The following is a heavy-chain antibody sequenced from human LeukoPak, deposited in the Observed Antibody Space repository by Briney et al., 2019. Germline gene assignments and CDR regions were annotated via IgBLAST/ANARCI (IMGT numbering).Heavy chain of an antibody. J-gene: IGHJ6*04. CDR2: IIPIFGTA. V-gene: IGHV1-69*13. D-gene: IGHD2-2*01. CDR1: GGTFSSYA. Sequence: SVKVSCKASGGTFSSYAMSWVRQAPGQGLEWMGAIIPIFGTANYAQKFQGRVTITADESTSTAYMELSSLRSEDTAVYYCARGRSDIVVVPAARRNYYYYGMDVWGKATTVTVSS. CDR3: ARGRSDIVVVPAARRNYYYYGMDV.